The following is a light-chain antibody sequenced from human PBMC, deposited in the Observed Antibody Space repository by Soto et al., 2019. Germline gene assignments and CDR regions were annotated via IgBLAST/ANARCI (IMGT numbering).Light chain of an antibody. J-gene: IGKJ4*01. Sequence: EVVMTQSPATLSASPGERTTLSCKASQSVSNTLAWYKQNPGQAPRHLINGASTRAAGIPARFSGSGSGTDFALTISILQSSDFAVYYCQQYHASPLTFGAGTKVVIK. CDR3: QQYHASPLT. CDR1: QSVSNT. CDR2: GAS. V-gene: IGKV3-15*01.